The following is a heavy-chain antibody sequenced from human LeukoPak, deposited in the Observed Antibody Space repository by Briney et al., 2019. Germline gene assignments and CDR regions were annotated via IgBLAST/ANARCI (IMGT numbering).Heavy chain of an antibody. CDR3: ARSFNYYYYYMDV. J-gene: IGHJ6*03. D-gene: IGHD2/OR15-2a*01. CDR1: GGSISNYY. V-gene: IGHV4-59*01. CDR2: IYYSGST. Sequence: PSETLSLTCTVSGGSISNYYWNWIRQPPGKGLEWIGYIYYSGSTNYNPSLRSRVTISVDTSKNQFSLKLSSVTAADTAVYYCARSFNYYYYYMDVRGKGTTVTVSS.